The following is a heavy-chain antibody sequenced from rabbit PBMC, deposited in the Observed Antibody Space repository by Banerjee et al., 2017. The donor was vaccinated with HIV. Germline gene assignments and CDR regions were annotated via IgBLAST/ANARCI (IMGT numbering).Heavy chain of an antibody. D-gene: IGHD8-1*01. Sequence: QSLEESGGGLVQPEGSLTLTCKASGFTLSSYWMNWVRQAPGKGLEWIGCINTGSGSAYYASWVNGRFTISRSTSLNTVDLKMTSLTAADTATYFCARYGYAGSSYYPLKLWGPGTLVTVS. CDR2: INTGSGSA. CDR1: GFTLSSYW. J-gene: IGHJ4*01. V-gene: IGHV1S43*01. CDR3: ARYGYAGSSYYPLKL.